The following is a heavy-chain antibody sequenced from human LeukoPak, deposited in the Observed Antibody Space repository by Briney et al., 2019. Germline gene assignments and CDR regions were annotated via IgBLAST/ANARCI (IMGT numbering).Heavy chain of an antibody. D-gene: IGHD3-22*01. CDR3: ATYSSLNAREFQH. CDR2: IKHDVSEK. Sequence: GGSLRLSCEASGFSFSNYWMSWVRQAPGKGLEWVANIKHDVSEKYYVDSVKGRFTISRDNGKNSLYVQMNSLSVEDTAVYYCATYSSLNAREFQHWSQGTLVIVSS. J-gene: IGHJ1*01. CDR1: GFSFSNYW. V-gene: IGHV3-7*01.